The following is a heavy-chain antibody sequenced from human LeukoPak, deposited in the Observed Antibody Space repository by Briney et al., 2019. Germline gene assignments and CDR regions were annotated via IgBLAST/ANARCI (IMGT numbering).Heavy chain of an antibody. J-gene: IGHJ4*02. CDR3: ARSGGYYYDVL. CDR1: GVSISNYY. D-gene: IGHD3-22*01. Sequence: SETLSLTCTVSGVSISNYYWSWIRQSPGKGLEWIGYIYYDGSTSYNPSLKSRLTISLDTSKNQFSPNLRSVTAADTAVFYCARSGGYYYDVLWGQGTLVTVSS. CDR2: IYYDGST. V-gene: IGHV4-59*08.